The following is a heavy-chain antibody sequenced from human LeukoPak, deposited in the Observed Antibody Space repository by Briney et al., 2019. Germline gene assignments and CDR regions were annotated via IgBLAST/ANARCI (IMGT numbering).Heavy chain of an antibody. CDR2: ISAYNGNT. V-gene: IGHV1-18*01. J-gene: IGHJ4*02. CDR1: GYTFTSYG. D-gene: IGHD1-20*01. Sequence: ASLKVSCKASGYTFTSYGISWVRQAPGQGLEWMGWISAYNGNTNYAQKLQGRVTMTTDTSTSTAYMELRSLRSDDTAVYYCARVDPPYNWNDENFDYWGQGTLVTVSS. CDR3: ARVDPPYNWNDENFDY.